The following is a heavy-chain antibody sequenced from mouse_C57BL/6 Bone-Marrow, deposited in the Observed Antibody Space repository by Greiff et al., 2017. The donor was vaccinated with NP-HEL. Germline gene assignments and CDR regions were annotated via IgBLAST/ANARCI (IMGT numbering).Heavy chain of an antibody. J-gene: IGHJ4*01. CDR2: VYPYNGGT. CDR3: AREGAYYSNSYAMDY. Sequence: VQLQQSGPVLVKPGPSVKISCKASGFTFTDYYMHWVKQSHGKSLEWIGLVYPYNGGTSYNQKFKGKATLTVDTSYSQAYMELKSMTSEDSAVYYCAREGAYYSNSYAMDYWGQGTSVTVSS. D-gene: IGHD2-5*01. V-gene: IGHV1-36*01. CDR1: GFTFTDYY.